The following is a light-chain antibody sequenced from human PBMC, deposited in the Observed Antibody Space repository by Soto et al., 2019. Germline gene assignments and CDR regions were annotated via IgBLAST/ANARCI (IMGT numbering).Light chain of an antibody. V-gene: IGKV1-39*01. CDR3: QQTYNLPPT. CDR1: QTISTF. J-gene: IGKJ4*01. Sequence: DIQLTQSPSSLSASVGDRVSITCRTSQTISTFLNWYHHRPGQAPKHLIYSISNLQSGVPSRFSGGGAGTEFTLTISSLQTEEFGSYSCQQTYNLPPTFGGGTRVQIK. CDR2: SIS.